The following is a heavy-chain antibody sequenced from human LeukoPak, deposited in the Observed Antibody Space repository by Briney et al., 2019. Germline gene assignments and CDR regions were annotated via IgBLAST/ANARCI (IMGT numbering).Heavy chain of an antibody. J-gene: IGHJ6*04. V-gene: IGHV3-21*01. CDR2: ISSSSSYI. Sequence: PGGSLTLSCAVSGFTFSSYSKNWVRHAPGKGLEWLSSISSSSSYIFYADSAKGRHTISRENANNSLYLQMNSLRAEDTAVDYCASREEPSETVRSYGDYASLGMDVGGEGTRVTVSS. CDR1: GFTFSSYS. CDR3: ASREEPSETVRSYGDYASLGMDV. D-gene: IGHD4-17*01.